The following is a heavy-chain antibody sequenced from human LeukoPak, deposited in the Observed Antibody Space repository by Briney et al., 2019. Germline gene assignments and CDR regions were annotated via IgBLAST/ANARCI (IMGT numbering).Heavy chain of an antibody. CDR3: ARARGYSGYFDY. Sequence: SETLSLTCTVSGGSISSYYWSWIRQPPGKGLEWIGYIYYSGSTNYNPSLKSRVTISVDTSKNQFSLKLSSVTAADTAVYHCARARGYSGYFDYWGQGTLVTVSS. J-gene: IGHJ4*02. CDR2: IYYSGST. CDR1: GGSISSYY. V-gene: IGHV4-59*01. D-gene: IGHD5-12*01.